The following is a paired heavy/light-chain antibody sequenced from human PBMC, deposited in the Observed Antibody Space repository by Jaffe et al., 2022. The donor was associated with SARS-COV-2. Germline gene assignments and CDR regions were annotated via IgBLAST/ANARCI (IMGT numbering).Heavy chain of an antibody. D-gene: IGHD3-10*01. CDR3: ARDEGYYGSGSYLTHFFYAMDI. V-gene: IGHV1-2*02. J-gene: IGHJ6*02. Sequence: QVQLVQSGAEVKKPGASVKVSCKASGYSFSDNYIQWVRQAPGQGLEWVGWINPRSGGTSYAHKFRGRVTLTRDTSISTAYMEVSRLTSDDTAVYFCARDEGYYGSGSYLTHFFYAMDIWGQGTTISVSS. CDR1: GYSFSDNY. CDR2: INPRSGGT.
Light chain of an antibody. V-gene: IGLV2-14*03. CDR2: DVS. J-gene: IGLJ1*01. CDR1: SSDVGGYDY. Sequence: QSALTQPASVSGSPGQSITISCTGTSSDVGGYDYVSWYQHHPGKAPKLIIYDVSKWPSGASNRFSGSKSGNTASLTISGLQAEDEADYYCSSFTSSSSYVFGTGTTVTVL. CDR3: SSFTSSSSYV.